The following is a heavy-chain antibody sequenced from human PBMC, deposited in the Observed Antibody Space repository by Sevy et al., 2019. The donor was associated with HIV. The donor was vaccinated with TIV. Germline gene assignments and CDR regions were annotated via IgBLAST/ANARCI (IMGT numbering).Heavy chain of an antibody. J-gene: IGHJ4*02. CDR3: ARERSCGGDCYYFDY. D-gene: IGHD2-21*02. Sequence: GGSLRLSCAASGLNFDDYGMSWVRQAPGKGLEWVSAINWNGVGTSYADSVKGRFTISRDNAKNSLYVQMNSLRAEDTALYYCARERSCGGDCYYFDYWGQGTLVTVSS. V-gene: IGHV3-20*04. CDR1: GLNFDDYG. CDR2: INWNGVGT.